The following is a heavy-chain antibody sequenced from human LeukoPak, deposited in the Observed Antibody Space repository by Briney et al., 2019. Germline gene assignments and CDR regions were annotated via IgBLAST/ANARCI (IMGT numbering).Heavy chain of an antibody. D-gene: IGHD3-22*01. CDR2: ISSSSSYI. V-gene: IGHV3-21*01. Sequence: EGSLRLSCAASGFTFSSYSMNWVRQAPGKGLEWVSSISSSSSYIYYADSVKGRFTISRDNAKNSLYLQMNSLRAEDTAVYYCARGITMIVVVNDYWGQGTLVTVSS. CDR1: GFTFSSYS. J-gene: IGHJ4*02. CDR3: ARGITMIVVVNDY.